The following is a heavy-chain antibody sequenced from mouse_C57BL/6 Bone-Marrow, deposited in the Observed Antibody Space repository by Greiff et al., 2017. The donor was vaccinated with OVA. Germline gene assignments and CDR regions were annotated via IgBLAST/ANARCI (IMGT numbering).Heavy chain of an antibody. CDR3: ATYYSNYGFAY. Sequence: VQLQQSGAELVRPGASVKLSCKASGYTFTDYYINWVKQRPGQGLEWIARIYPGSGNTYYNEKFKGKATLTAEKSSSTAYMQLSSLTSEDSAVYFCATYYSNYGFAYWGQGTLVTVSA. V-gene: IGHV1-76*01. J-gene: IGHJ3*01. CDR2: IYPGSGNT. CDR1: GYTFTDYY. D-gene: IGHD2-5*01.